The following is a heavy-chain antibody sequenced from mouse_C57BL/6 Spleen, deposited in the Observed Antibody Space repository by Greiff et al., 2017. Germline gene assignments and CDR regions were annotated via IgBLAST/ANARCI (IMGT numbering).Heavy chain of an antibody. CDR1: GYAFSSSW. Sequence: QVQLQQSGPELVKPGASVKISCKASGYAFSSSWMNWVKQRPGKGLEWIGRIYPGDGDTNYNGKFKGKATLTADKSSSTAYMQLSSLTSEDSAVSFCARCQVVAHYYAMDYWGQGTSVTVSS. V-gene: IGHV1-82*01. J-gene: IGHJ4*01. CDR2: IYPGDGDT. CDR3: ARCQVVAHYYAMDY. D-gene: IGHD1-1*01.